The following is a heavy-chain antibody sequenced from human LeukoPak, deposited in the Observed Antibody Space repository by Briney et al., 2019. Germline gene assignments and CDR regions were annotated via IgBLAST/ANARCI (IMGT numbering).Heavy chain of an antibody. J-gene: IGHJ6*03. V-gene: IGHV4-61*02. Sequence: SETLSLTCTVSGGSISSANNYWSWIRQPAGKGLEWIGRISKSGSTKYNPSLKSRVTISIDTSKNEFSLKLSSVTAADTAVYYCARVTYDYYYYYYMDVWGKGTTVTVSS. CDR1: GGSISSANNY. CDR2: ISKSGST. CDR3: ARVTYDYYYYYYMDV. D-gene: IGHD5-12*01.